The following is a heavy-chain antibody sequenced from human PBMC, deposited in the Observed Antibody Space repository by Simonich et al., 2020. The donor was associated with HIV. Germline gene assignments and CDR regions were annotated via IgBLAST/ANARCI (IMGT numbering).Heavy chain of an antibody. D-gene: IGHD2-2*01. CDR2: ISSSSIYI. V-gene: IGHV3-21*01. Sequence: EVQLVESGGGLVKPGGSLRLSCAASGFTFSSYRINWVRQAPGKGLEWVSSISSSSIYIYYTDSVKGRFTISRDNAKNSLYLQMNSLRAEDTAVYYCARDGRKGSSTSCSDYWGQGTLVTVSS. CDR1: GFTFSSYR. J-gene: IGHJ4*02. CDR3: ARDGRKGSSTSCSDY.